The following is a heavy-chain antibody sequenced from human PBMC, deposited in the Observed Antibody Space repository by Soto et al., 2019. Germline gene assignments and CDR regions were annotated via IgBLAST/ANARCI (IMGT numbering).Heavy chain of an antibody. CDR3: ARSNIVATPEGWYFDY. D-gene: IGHD5-12*01. V-gene: IGHV1-2*04. CDR2: INPNSGGT. CDR1: GYTFTGYY. J-gene: IGHJ4*02. Sequence: ASVKVSCKASGYTFTGYYMHWVRQAPGQGLEWMGWINPNSGGTNYAQKFQGWVTVTRDTSISTAYMELSRLRSDDTAVYYCARSNIVATPEGWYFDYWGQGTLVTVSS.